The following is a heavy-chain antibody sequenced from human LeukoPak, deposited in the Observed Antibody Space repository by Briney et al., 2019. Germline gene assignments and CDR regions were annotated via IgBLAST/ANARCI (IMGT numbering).Heavy chain of an antibody. D-gene: IGHD3-10*01. J-gene: IGHJ4*02. V-gene: IGHV3-20*04. Sequence: GGSLRLSCAASGFNFDDYGMIWVRQAPGKGLEWVSGINWNGGSIGYVESVKGRFTISRDNAKNSLYPQMNNLRAEDTALYYCARDRLTTRSLLWFGEPSDYWGQGTLVTVSS. CDR3: ARDRLTTRSLLWFGEPSDY. CDR1: GFNFDDYG. CDR2: INWNGGSI.